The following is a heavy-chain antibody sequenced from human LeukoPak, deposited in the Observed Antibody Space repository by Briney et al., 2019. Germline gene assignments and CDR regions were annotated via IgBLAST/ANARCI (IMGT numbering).Heavy chain of an antibody. CDR2: ISKGGTYT. CDR3: AREEDSTTIRSSYGMDV. CDR1: GFTFSPYT. V-gene: IGHV3-21*01. Sequence: PGGSLRLSCAGSGFTFSPYTMNWVRQAPGKGLEWVSCISKGGTYTYYADSVRGRFTISRDNAKNSLYLQMNSLRAEDTAVYYCAREEDSTTIRSSYGMDVWGQGTTVTVSS. J-gene: IGHJ6*02. D-gene: IGHD2/OR15-2a*01.